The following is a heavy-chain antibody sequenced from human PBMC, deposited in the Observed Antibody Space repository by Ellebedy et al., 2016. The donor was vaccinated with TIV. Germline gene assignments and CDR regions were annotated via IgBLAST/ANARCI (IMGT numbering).Heavy chain of an antibody. J-gene: IGHJ3*01. CDR3: ARHGSTIFGETDAFDV. CDR1: GTVISRFY. CDR2: VFYTGST. V-gene: IGHV4-59*08. Sequence: MPSETLSLTCSVSGTVISRFYWSWIRQPPGKGLEWLGVVFYTGSTSYNPSLRSRTTISPAKNQFPLKLTSVTAADTAVYYCARHGSTIFGETDAFDVWGQGTVVTVSS. D-gene: IGHD3-3*01.